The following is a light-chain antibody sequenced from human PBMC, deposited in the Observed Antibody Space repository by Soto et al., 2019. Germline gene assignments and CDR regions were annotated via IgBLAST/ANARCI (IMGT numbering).Light chain of an antibody. CDR3: QQYHTYRT. CDR1: QGISNY. Sequence: DIQMTQSPSSLSASVGDRVIITCRASQGISNYLAWYQQKPGKVPKLLIYKASSLESGVPSRFSGSGSGTEFTLTISSLQPDDFATYYCQQYHTYRTFGQGTKVDIK. J-gene: IGKJ1*01. V-gene: IGKV1-5*03. CDR2: KAS.